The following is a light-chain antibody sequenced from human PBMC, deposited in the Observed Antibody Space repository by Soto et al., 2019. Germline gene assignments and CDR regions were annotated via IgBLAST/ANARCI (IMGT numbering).Light chain of an antibody. Sequence: QAVVTQEPSLTVSQGGTVTLTCASSTGAVTGRYYPNWFQQKPGQAPRSLIYSASYKHSWTPARFSRSLLGGKAALTLSGVQPEDEAEYYCLLYFGGAQVVGGGTKLTFL. CDR2: SAS. J-gene: IGLJ2*01. CDR1: TGAVTGRYY. CDR3: LLYFGGAQV. V-gene: IGLV7-43*01.